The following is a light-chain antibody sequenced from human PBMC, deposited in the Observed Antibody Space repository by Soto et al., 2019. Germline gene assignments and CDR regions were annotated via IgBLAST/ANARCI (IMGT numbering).Light chain of an antibody. Sequence: ENLLTQSPGTLSLSPGEGATLCCRASRGVSANYLAWYQQKPGQAPTLLIYGASIRAAGIPDRFSGSGSGTDFTLTIRRLEPDDFAVYYCQQYGSSPRTFGQGTKVDIK. J-gene: IGKJ1*01. CDR3: QQYGSSPRT. V-gene: IGKV3-20*01. CDR2: GAS. CDR1: RGVSANY.